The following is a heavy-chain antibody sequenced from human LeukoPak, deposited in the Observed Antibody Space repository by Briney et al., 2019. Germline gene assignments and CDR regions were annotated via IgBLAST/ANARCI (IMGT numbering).Heavy chain of an antibody. CDR1: GYTFTSNA. D-gene: IGHD2-15*01. CDR3: ARGIGYCSDFSCHLDP. Sequence: GASVKVSCKASGYTFTSNALNWVRQSPGQGLEWMGWINTDSGNPTYAQGFTGRFVFSLDTSVSTAYLQINSLEAEDTAMYYCARGIGYCSDFSCHLDPWGQGTLVTVPS. J-gene: IGHJ5*02. V-gene: IGHV7-4-1*02. CDR2: INTDSGNP.